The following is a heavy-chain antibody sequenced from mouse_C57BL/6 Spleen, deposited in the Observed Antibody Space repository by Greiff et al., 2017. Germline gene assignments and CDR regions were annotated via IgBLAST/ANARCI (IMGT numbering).Heavy chain of an antibody. J-gene: IGHJ1*03. CDR2: ISNLAYSI. D-gene: IGHD4-1*01. CDR1: GFTFSDYG. CDR3: ARRDGTGKYWYFDV. Sequence: EVKLVESGGGLVQPGGSLKLSCAASGFTFSDYGMAWVRQAPRKGPEWVAFISNLAYSIYYADTVTGRFTISRENAKNTLYLEMSSLRSEDTAMYYCARRDGTGKYWYFDVWGTGTTVTVSS. V-gene: IGHV5-15*01.